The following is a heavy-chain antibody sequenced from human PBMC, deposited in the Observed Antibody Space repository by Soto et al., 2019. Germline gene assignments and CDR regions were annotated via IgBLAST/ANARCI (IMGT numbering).Heavy chain of an antibody. CDR3: AVSRDGYSMDV. D-gene: IGHD2-2*01. Sequence: SETLSLTCTVSGGSISSYYWNWIRQPPGKGLEWIGYIYYSGSTYYNPSLKSRVTISVDTSKDQFSLKLSSVTAADTAVYYCAVSRDGYSMDVWGQGTTVTVSS. J-gene: IGHJ6*02. CDR2: IYYSGST. CDR1: GGSISSYY. V-gene: IGHV4-59*12.